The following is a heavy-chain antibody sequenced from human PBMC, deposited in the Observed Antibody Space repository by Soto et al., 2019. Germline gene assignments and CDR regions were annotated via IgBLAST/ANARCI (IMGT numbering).Heavy chain of an antibody. CDR1: GFTVSSNY. D-gene: IGHD6-13*01. V-gene: IGHV3-66*01. J-gene: IGHJ6*03. Sequence: PGGSLILSCAASGFTVSSNYMSWVRQAPGKGLEWVSVIYSGGSTYYADSVKGRFTISRDNSKNTLYLQMNSLRAEDTAVYYCARDLEQQLVPGHYYYYMDVWGKGTTVTGSS. CDR2: IYSGGST. CDR3: ARDLEQQLVPGHYYYYMDV.